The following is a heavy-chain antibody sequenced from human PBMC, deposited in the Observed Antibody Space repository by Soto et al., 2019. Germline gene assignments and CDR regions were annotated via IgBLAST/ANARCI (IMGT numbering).Heavy chain of an antibody. Sequence: LRLSCAASGFTFSSYGMHWVRQAPGKGLEWVAVIWYDGSNKYYADSVKGRFTISRDNSKNTLYLQMNSLRAEDTAVYYCARDGDTAMVRGYYYYGMDVWGQGTTVTVSS. CDR2: IWYDGSNK. CDR1: GFTFSSYG. J-gene: IGHJ6*02. V-gene: IGHV3-33*01. CDR3: ARDGDTAMVRGYYYYGMDV. D-gene: IGHD5-18*01.